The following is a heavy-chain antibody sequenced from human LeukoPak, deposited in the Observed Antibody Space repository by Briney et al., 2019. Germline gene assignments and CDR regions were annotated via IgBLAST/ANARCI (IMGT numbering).Heavy chain of an antibody. CDR1: GGSISSGSYY. CDR3: ATSIAAAGTHWFDP. D-gene: IGHD6-13*01. V-gene: IGHV4-30-4*08. Sequence: SQTLSLTCTVSGGSISSGSYYWSWIRQPPGKGLEWIGYIYYSGSTYYNPSLKSRVTISVDTSKNQFSLKLSSVTAADTAVYYCATSIAAAGTHWFDPWGQGTLVTVSS. J-gene: IGHJ5*02. CDR2: IYYSGST.